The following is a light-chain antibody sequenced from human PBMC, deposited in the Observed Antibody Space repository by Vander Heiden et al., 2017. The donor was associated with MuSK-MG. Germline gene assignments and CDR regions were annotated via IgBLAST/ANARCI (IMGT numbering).Light chain of an antibody. CDR1: QSISSW. V-gene: IGKV1-5*01. CDR3: QHENSSKWT. J-gene: IGKJ1*01. Sequence: DIQMTQSPSTLSASVGDRVTITCRASQSISSWLAWYQQKPGKAPKLLIYDASSLERGVPSRFSGSGSGTEFTLTISSLQPDDFATYYCQHENSSKWTFGLGTKVXIK. CDR2: DAS.